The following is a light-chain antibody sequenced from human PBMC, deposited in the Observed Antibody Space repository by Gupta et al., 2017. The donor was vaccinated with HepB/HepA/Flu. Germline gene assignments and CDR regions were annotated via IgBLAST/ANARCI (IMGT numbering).Light chain of an antibody. V-gene: IGLV3-25*02. J-gene: IGLJ3*02. CDR2: KDS. CDR3: QSAESSGNRVV. CDR1: ALTKQY. Sequence: SSELPHPPSLSVSPVHTARTTCPGDALTKQYASWYQQNPGQAPVLVIYKDSKRPSGVPERFSGSSSGTTVTLTISGVQAEDEADYYCQSAESSGNRVVFGGGTKLTVL.